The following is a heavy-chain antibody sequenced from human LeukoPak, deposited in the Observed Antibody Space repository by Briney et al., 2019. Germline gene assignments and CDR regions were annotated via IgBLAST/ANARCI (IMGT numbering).Heavy chain of an antibody. Sequence: SQTLSLTCSVSGGSISSGRYYWTWLRQPAGKGLEWIGRLYTNDNTNYDPSLESRVSISVDTSKSQFYLQLTSVTAAATAVYFCARGVVTHDYYMDVWGKGITVIVSS. CDR1: GGSISSGRYY. D-gene: IGHD2-21*02. CDR3: ARGVVTHDYYMDV. V-gene: IGHV4-61*02. J-gene: IGHJ6*03. CDR2: LYTNDNT.